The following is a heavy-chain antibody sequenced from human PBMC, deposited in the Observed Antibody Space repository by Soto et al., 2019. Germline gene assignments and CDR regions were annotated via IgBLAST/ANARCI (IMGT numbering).Heavy chain of an antibody. V-gene: IGHV3-23*01. CDR2: ISATGAST. Sequence: GGSLRLSCAASGFSFSNYAMSWVRHAPGKGLECVSSISATGASTFYADSVKGRFTLSRDVSKGTLYLQMNSLRAEDTAVYYCAKEMFPQTVLDSSSPWGDYWGPGTLVTVSS. J-gene: IGHJ4*02. D-gene: IGHD3-22*01. CDR3: AKEMFPQTVLDSSSPWGDY. CDR1: GFSFSNYA.